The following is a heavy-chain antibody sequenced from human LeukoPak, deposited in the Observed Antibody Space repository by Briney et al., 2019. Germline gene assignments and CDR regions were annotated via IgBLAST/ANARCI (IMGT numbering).Heavy chain of an antibody. J-gene: IGHJ4*02. CDR1: GFTFSSYW. D-gene: IGHD6-6*01. CDR2: IKQDGSEK. V-gene: IGHV3-7*01. CDR3: ARSRAALLRHFDY. Sequence: GGSLRLSCAASGFTFSSYWMSWVRQAPGKGLEWVANIKQDGSEKYYVDSVKGRFTISRDNAENSLYLQMNSLRAEDTAVYYCARSRAALLRHFDYWGQGTLVTVSS.